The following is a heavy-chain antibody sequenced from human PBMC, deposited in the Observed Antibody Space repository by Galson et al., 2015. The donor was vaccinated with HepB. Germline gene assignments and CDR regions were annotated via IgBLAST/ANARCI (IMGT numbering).Heavy chain of an antibody. D-gene: IGHD1-26*01. J-gene: IGHJ4*02. CDR3: AREHSYYFDS. CDR1: GFTFSDYY. V-gene: IGHV3-11*01. CDR2: ISSSGNIP. Sequence: SLRLSCAASGFTFSDYYMTWIRQAPGKGLEWVSYISSSGNIPYYADSVKGRFTISRDNAKNSLYLQMNSLRAEDTAVYYCAREHSYYFDSRGQGTLVTVSS.